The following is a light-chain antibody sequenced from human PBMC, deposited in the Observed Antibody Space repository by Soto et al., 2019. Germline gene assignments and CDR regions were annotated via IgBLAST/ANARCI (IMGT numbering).Light chain of an antibody. CDR2: DVS. V-gene: IGLV2-14*01. J-gene: IGLJ2*01. CDR3: SSFTTSTSVL. Sequence: QSALTQPASVSGSPGQSITISCTGTSSDVGGYNYVSWYQQHPGKAPKLMIYDVSNRPSGVSYRFSGSQSGNTASLTISGLQAEDEADYYCSSFTTSTSVLFGGGTKVTVL. CDR1: SSDVGGYNY.